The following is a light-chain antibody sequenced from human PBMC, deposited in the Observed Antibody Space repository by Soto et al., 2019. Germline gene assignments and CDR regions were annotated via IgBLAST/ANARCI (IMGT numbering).Light chain of an antibody. J-gene: IGKJ1*01. CDR3: QQYGSSGT. Sequence: EVVLTQSPATLPVSPGDRATLSCRASQYIGSAVAWYHQRSGQAPRLLIFDASIRVPTTPARFSGSGSGTDFTLTISRLEPEDFAVYYCQQYGSSGTFGQGTKVDIK. V-gene: IGKV3-20*01. CDR2: DAS. CDR1: QYIGSA.